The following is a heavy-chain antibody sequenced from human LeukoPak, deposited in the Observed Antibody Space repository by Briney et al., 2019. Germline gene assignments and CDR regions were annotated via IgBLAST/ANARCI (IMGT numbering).Heavy chain of an antibody. CDR1: GFTFSSYS. CDR2: ISWNSGSI. Sequence: PGGSLRLSCAASGFTFSSYSMNWVRQAPGKGLEWVSGISWNSGSIGYADSVKGRFTISRDNAKNSLYLQMNSLRAEDTAVYYCARDGGFVVVPDYFDYWGQGTLVTVSS. D-gene: IGHD2-2*01. V-gene: IGHV3-48*04. CDR3: ARDGGFVVVPDYFDY. J-gene: IGHJ4*02.